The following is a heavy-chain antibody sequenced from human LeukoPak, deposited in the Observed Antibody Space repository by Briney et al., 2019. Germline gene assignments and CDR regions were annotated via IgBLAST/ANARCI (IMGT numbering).Heavy chain of an antibody. V-gene: IGHV4-39*01. Sequence: KPSETLSPTCNVSGGAISSTAYYWGWVRQPPGKGLGWVGGIYYSGSTYYNPSLKSRVTISVDTSHNQFSLKLNSVTAADTALYYCARHPPYGSRNWGAYYFDSWGQGTLVTVSS. CDR3: ARHPPYGSRNWGAYYFDS. D-gene: IGHD3-10*01. CDR1: GGAISSTAYY. CDR2: IYYSGST. J-gene: IGHJ4*02.